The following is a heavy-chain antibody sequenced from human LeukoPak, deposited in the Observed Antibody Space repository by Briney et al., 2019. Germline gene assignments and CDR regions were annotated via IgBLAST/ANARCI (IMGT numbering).Heavy chain of an antibody. J-gene: IGHJ4*02. CDR2: ISGYNGNA. Sequence: ASVKVSCKASGYSFTSKGISWVRQAPGQGLEWMGWISGYNGNAKYAQKFQGRVTMTTDTATSTAYMELRSLRSDDTAVYYCARGTYYDSSGYSGVRLFDYWGQGTLLTVSS. V-gene: IGHV1-18*01. D-gene: IGHD3-22*01. CDR3: ARGTYYDSSGYSGVRLFDY. CDR1: GYSFTSKG.